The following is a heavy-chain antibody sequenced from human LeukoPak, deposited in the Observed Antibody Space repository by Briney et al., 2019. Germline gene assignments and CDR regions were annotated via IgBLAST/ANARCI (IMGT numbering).Heavy chain of an antibody. Sequence: SQTLSLTCTVSGGSISSGDYYWSWIRQPPGKGLEWIRYIYYSGSTYYNPSLKSRVTISVDTSKNQFSLKLGSVTAADTAVYYCARAALQLWLHPDYWGQGTLVTVSS. D-gene: IGHD5-18*01. J-gene: IGHJ4*02. CDR1: GGSISSGDYY. CDR3: ARAALQLWLHPDY. V-gene: IGHV4-30-4*08. CDR2: IYYSGST.